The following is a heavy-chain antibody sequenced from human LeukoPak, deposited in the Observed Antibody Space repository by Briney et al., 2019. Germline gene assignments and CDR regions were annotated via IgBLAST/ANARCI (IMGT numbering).Heavy chain of an antibody. CDR1: GYTFTSNG. V-gene: IGHV1-18*01. Sequence: ASVKVSCKASGYTFTSNGISWVRQAPGQGLEWMGWISAYNGHTDYAQKFQGRVTMTTDTSTSTAYMELRSLRSEDTAVYYCARAIYDSSEKPRNWFDPWGQGTLVTVSS. D-gene: IGHD3-22*01. CDR2: ISAYNGHT. J-gene: IGHJ5*02. CDR3: ARAIYDSSEKPRNWFDP.